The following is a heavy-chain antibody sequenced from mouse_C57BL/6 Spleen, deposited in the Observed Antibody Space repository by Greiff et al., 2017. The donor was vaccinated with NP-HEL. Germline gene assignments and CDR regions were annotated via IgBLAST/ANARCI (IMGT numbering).Heavy chain of an antibody. Sequence: EVKLVESGGDLVKPGGSLKLSCAASGFTFSSYGMSWVRQTPDKRLEWVATISSGGSYTYYPDSVKGRFTISRDNAKNTLYLQLSSLKSEDTAMYDCAIHPLAYGSSCEYFDVWGTGTTVTVSS. D-gene: IGHD1-1*01. V-gene: IGHV5-6*01. CDR1: GFTFSSYG. CDR2: ISSGGSYT. J-gene: IGHJ1*03. CDR3: AIHPLAYGSSCEYFDV.